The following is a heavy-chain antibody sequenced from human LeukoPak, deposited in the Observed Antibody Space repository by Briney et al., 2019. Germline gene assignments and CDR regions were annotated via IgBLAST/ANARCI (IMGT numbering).Heavy chain of an antibody. J-gene: IGHJ4*02. V-gene: IGHV3-11*04. CDR3: GRDKED. CDR2: ISSLSTSI. CDR1: GFTFSGYY. Sequence: GGSLRLSCAASGFTFSGYYMSWIRQAPGKGLEWVSYISSLSTSIYYTDSVRGRFTISRDNAKNSLYLQMNNLRAEDTAVYYCGRDKEDWGQGTLVTVSS.